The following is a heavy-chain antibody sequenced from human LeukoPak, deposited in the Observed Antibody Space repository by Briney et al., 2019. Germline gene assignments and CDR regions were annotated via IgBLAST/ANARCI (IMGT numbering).Heavy chain of an antibody. CDR1: GFTFSSYG. D-gene: IGHD1-26*01. Sequence: PGGSLRLSCAASGFTFSSYGMHWVRQAPGKGLEWVAFIRYDGSNKYYAASVKGRFTISRDNSKNTLYLQMNSLRAEDTAVYYCAKDSDRTLDYWGQGTLVTVSS. CDR2: IRYDGSNK. CDR3: AKDSDRTLDY. V-gene: IGHV3-30*02. J-gene: IGHJ4*02.